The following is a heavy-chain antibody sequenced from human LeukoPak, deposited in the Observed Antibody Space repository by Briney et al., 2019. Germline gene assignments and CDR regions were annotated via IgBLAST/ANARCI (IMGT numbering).Heavy chain of an antibody. D-gene: IGHD6-19*01. CDR3: ARAPYSSGRTFDY. V-gene: IGHV4-59*12. J-gene: IGHJ4*02. CDR1: GGSISSYY. Sequence: PSETLSLTCTVSGGSISSYYWSWIRQPPGKGLEWIGEIYHSGSTNYNPSLKSRVTISVDKSKNQFSLKLSSVTAADTAVYYCARAPYSSGRTFDYWGQGTLVTVSS. CDR2: IYHSGST.